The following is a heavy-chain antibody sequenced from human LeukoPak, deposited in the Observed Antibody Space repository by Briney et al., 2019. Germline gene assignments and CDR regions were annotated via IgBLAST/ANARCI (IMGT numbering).Heavy chain of an antibody. D-gene: IGHD1-26*01. J-gene: IGHJ4*02. CDR2: MNPNTGDT. CDR3: TRGSIGGSDRVY. CDR1: GYTFTGDD. V-gene: IGHV1-8*01. Sequence: ASVKVSCKASGYTFTGDDINGVRQATGQGLEWMGWMNPNTGDTGYAQKFQGRVTMTRNSSIDTAYMERSGLTSEDTAVYYCTRGSIGGSDRVYWGQGTLLTVSS.